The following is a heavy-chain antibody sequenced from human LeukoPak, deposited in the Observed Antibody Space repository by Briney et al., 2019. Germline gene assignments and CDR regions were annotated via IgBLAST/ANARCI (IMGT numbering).Heavy chain of an antibody. J-gene: IGHJ6*02. V-gene: IGHV1-18*01. Sequence: GASVKVSCKASGYTFTSYGISWVRQAPGQGLGWMGWISAYNGNTNYAQKLQGRVTMTTDTSTSTAYMELRSLRSDDTAVYYCARGPYCSSTSCSAYYYYGMDVWGQGTTVTVSS. CDR3: ARGPYCSSTSCSAYYYYGMDV. CDR1: GYTFTSYG. D-gene: IGHD2-2*01. CDR2: ISAYNGNT.